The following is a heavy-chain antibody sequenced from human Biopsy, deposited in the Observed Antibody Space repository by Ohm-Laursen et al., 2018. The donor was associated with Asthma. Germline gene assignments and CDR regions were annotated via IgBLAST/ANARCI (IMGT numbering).Heavy chain of an antibody. CDR1: GFTFSSYC. CDR3: ARTFHFWSPYHAEHYQL. Sequence: SLRLSCAASGFTFSSYCMSWVRQVPGQGLERVANIKHDGSEKNHVDSLKGRFTISRDNAKNLLFLQMNSLRAEDTAVYYCARTFHFWSPYHAEHYQLWGQGTLVTVSS. V-gene: IGHV3-7*01. CDR2: IKHDGSEK. J-gene: IGHJ1*01. D-gene: IGHD3-3*01.